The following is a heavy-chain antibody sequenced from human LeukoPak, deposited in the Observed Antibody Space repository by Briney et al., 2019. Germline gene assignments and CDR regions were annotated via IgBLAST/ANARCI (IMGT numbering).Heavy chain of an antibody. CDR1: GFNFDNFA. J-gene: IGHJ4*02. CDR2: ISHDGRTK. D-gene: IGHD5-24*01. V-gene: IGHV3-30*04. CDR3: ARPSPPGDGYNPPDH. Sequence: QSGKSLTLSCVVSGFNFDNFAMHWVRQPLGKGLEWVAVISHDGRTKYYADSMKGRITISSDNSKNTLFLQMNNLRSEDTAVYFCARPSPPGDGYNPPDHWGQGTLVTVSS.